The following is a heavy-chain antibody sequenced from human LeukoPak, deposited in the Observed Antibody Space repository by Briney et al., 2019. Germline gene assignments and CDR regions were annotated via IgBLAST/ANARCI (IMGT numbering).Heavy chain of an antibody. Sequence: SQTLSLTCDISGDSVSSNNGARNWIRQSPSRGLEWLGRTYYGSKWYNDYAGSLNGRITISPDTSKNQFSLHLNSVTPEDTAVYYCARDLGNTGWYTFDYWGQGILVTVSS. CDR1: GDSVSSNNGA. CDR2: TYYGSKWYN. V-gene: IGHV6-1*01. CDR3: ARDLGNTGWYTFDY. D-gene: IGHD6-19*01. J-gene: IGHJ4*02.